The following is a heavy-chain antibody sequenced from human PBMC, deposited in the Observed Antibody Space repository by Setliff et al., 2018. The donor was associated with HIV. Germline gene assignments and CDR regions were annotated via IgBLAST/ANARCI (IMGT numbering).Heavy chain of an antibody. CDR3: ARSSYDGSGYPPCLDY. D-gene: IGHD3-22*01. V-gene: IGHV4-61*09. Sequence: SETLFLTCTVSGGSITSGFYYWTWIRQPAGKGLEWIGHVFSSGSTNYNPSLKSRVTVSIDTSKNQFSLELSSVTAADTAVYYCARSSYDGSGYPPCLDYWGQGTLVTVSS. CDR2: VFSSGST. J-gene: IGHJ4*02. CDR1: GGSITSGFYY.